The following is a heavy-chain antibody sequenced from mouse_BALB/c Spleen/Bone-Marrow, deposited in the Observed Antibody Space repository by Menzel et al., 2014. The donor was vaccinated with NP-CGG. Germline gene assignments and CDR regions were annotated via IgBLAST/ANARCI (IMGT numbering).Heavy chain of an antibody. CDR3: AYYRYDEYFDV. Sequence: QVQLQQSGPELVKPGASVKMSCKASGYTFTSYFIHWVKQRPGQGLEWIGWIYPGDGSTKYNEKFKGKTTLTADKSSSTAYMLLSSPTSEDSAIFFCAYYRYDEYFDVWGAGTTVTVSS. D-gene: IGHD2-14*01. CDR2: IYPGDGST. J-gene: IGHJ1*01. V-gene: IGHV1S56*01. CDR1: GYTFTSYF.